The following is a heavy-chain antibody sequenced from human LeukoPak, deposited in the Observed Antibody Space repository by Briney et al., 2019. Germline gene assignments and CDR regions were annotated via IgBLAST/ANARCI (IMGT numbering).Heavy chain of an antibody. Sequence: SETLSLTCTVSGGSISSYYWSWIRQPPGKGLEWIGYIFYSGTNYNPSLESRVTISEDTSKNQFSLKLSSVTAADTAVYYCASSGEITVAGTEYNWFDPWGQGTLVTVSS. J-gene: IGHJ5*02. V-gene: IGHV4-59*08. CDR1: GGSISSYY. CDR3: ASSGEITVAGTEYNWFDP. CDR2: IFYSGT. D-gene: IGHD6-13*01.